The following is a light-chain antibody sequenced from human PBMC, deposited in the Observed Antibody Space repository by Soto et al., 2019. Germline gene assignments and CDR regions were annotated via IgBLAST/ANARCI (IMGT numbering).Light chain of an antibody. CDR2: DAS. Sequence: DIQITHSPSSLSSSVLDIFTITCQASQNINNYLNWYQQKPGRAPKLLIYDASNLEAGVPSRFRGSGSGTDFTFTISRLQPEDIATYYCQQYENLPTFGQGTRLEIK. CDR3: QQYENLPT. V-gene: IGKV1-33*01. J-gene: IGKJ5*01. CDR1: QNINNY.